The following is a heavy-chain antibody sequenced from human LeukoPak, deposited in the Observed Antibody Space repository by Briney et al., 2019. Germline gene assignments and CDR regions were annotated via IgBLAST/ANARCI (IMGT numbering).Heavy chain of an antibody. CDR1: GFIFSSYG. CDR2: IWYDGSNK. Sequence: GRSLRLSCAASGFIFSSYGMHWVRQAPGKGLEWVAVIWYDGSNKYYADSVKGRFTISRDNSKNTLYLQMNSLRAEDTAVYYCARDDDRSGYLEYWGQRTLVTVSS. J-gene: IGHJ4*02. D-gene: IGHD3-22*01. CDR3: ARDDDRSGYLEY. V-gene: IGHV3-33*01.